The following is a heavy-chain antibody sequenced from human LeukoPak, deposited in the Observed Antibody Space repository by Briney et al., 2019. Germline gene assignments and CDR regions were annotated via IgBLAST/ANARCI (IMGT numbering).Heavy chain of an antibody. V-gene: IGHV3-21*01. J-gene: IGHJ5*02. CDR3: VRDGHIEDNWFDP. D-gene: IGHD2-21*01. CDR2: ISSSSSYI. CDR1: GFTFSSYS. Sequence: PGGSLRLSCAASGFTFSSYSMNWVRQAPGKGLEWVSSISSSSSYIYYADSVKGRFTISRDNAKNSLYLQMNSLRAEDTAVYYCVRDGHIEDNWFDPWGQGTLVTVSS.